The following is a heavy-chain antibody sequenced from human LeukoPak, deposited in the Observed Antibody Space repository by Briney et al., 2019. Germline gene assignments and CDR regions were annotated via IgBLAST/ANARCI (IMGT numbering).Heavy chain of an antibody. D-gene: IGHD3-22*01. CDR3: ARARGYLAPHYMDV. Sequence: PSQTLSLTCTVSGGSISSYYWSWIRQPAGKGLEWIGRIYTSGSTNYNPSLKSRVTMSVDTSKNQFSLKLSSVTAADTAVYYCARARGYLAPHYMDVWGKGTTVTVSS. J-gene: IGHJ6*03. V-gene: IGHV4-4*07. CDR2: IYTSGST. CDR1: GGSISSYY.